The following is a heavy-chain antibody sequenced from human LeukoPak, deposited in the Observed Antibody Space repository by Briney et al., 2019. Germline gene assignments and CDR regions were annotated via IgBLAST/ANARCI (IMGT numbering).Heavy chain of an antibody. J-gene: IGHJ6*02. D-gene: IGHD2-15*01. Sequence: GGSLRLPCAASGFTVSSNYMSWVRQAPGKGLEWVSVIYSGGSTYYADSVKGRFTISRDNSKNTLYLQMNSLRAEDTAVYYCATDRRISQSYYYYGMDVWGQGTTVTVSS. CDR1: GFTVSSNY. V-gene: IGHV3-66*02. CDR2: IYSGGST. CDR3: ATDRRISQSYYYYGMDV.